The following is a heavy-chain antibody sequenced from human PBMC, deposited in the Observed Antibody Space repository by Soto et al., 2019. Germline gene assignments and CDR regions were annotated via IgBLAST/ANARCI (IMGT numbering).Heavy chain of an antibody. CDR2: LIPIFGTA. V-gene: IGHV1-69*13. D-gene: IGHD3-9*01. CDR3: ACTHEDYDTLGY. Sequence: SVKVSCKASGCTLSSYAISWVRQAPGQGLEWMGGLIPIFGTANYAQKFQGRVTITADESTSTASMELSSLRDEDTAVYYCACTHEDYDTLGYWGQGTLVTVSS. CDR1: GCTLSSYA. J-gene: IGHJ4*02.